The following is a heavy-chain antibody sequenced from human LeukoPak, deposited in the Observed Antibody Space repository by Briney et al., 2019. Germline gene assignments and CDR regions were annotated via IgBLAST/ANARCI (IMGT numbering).Heavy chain of an antibody. CDR1: GFTFSTYE. V-gene: IGHV3-48*03. D-gene: IGHD1-26*01. CDR2: ISNSGSTI. CDR3: ARRGWELGGAFDI. J-gene: IGHJ3*02. Sequence: GGSLRLSCTASGFTFSTYEMNWVRQAPGKGLEWVSFISNSGSTIYYADSVKGRFTISRDNAKNSLYLQMHSLRAEDTAVYYCARRGWELGGAFDIWGQGTMVIVSS.